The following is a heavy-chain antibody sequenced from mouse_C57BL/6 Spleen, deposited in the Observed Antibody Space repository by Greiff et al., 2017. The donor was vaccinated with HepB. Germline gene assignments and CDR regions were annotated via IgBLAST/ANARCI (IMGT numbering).Heavy chain of an antibody. CDR2: IDPSDSET. CDR3: ARRGGSSPYYDAMDY. CDR1: GYTFTSYW. D-gene: IGHD1-1*01. V-gene: IGHV1-52*01. Sequence: QVQLQQPGAELVRPGSSVKLSCKASGYTFTSYWMHWVKQRPIQGLEWIGNIDPSDSETHYNQKFKDKATLTVDKSSSTAYMQLSSLTSEDSAVYSCARRGGSSPYYDAMDYWGQGTSVTVSS. J-gene: IGHJ4*01.